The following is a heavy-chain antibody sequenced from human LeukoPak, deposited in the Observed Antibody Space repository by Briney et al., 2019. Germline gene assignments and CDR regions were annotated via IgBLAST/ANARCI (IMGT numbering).Heavy chain of an antibody. CDR1: GFTFSSYA. D-gene: IGHD3-10*01. J-gene: IGHJ4*02. V-gene: IGHV3-30-3*01. Sequence: GGSLRLSCAASGFTFSSYAMHWVRQAPGKGLEWVAVISYDGSNKYYADSVKGRFTISRDNSKNTLYLQMNSLRAEDTAVYYCARESSLVGEYIDYWGQGTLVTVSS. CDR3: ARESSLVGEYIDY. CDR2: ISYDGSNK.